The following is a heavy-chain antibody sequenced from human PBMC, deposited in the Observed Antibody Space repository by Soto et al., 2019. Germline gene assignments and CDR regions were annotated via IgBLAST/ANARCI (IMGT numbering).Heavy chain of an antibody. CDR1: GYSVSSNSAA. D-gene: IGHD1-26*01. J-gene: IGHJ6*02. CDR3: ARVRLQQVGATVLDV. Sequence: SQTRSLTCAISGYSVSSNSAAWNWIRQSPSRGLEWLGRTYYRSKWYNDYAVSVKSRITINPDISKNQFSLQLNSVTPEDTAVYYCARVRLQQVGATVLDVWGQGTTVTVSS. CDR2: TYYRSKWYN. V-gene: IGHV6-1*01.